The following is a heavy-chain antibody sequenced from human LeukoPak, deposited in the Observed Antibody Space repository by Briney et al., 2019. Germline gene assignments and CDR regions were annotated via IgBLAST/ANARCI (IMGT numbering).Heavy chain of an antibody. V-gene: IGHV3-9*01. Sequence: PGGSLRLSCAASGFTLDDYAMHWVRQPPGKGLEWVAGISWNSETLGYADSVKGRFTISRDNAKNSLYLQMNSLRADDTALYYCAKGSGITLVRDLDYWGQGTQVTVSS. CDR3: AKGSGITLVRDLDY. J-gene: IGHJ4*02. CDR1: GFTLDDYA. D-gene: IGHD3-10*01. CDR2: ISWNSETL.